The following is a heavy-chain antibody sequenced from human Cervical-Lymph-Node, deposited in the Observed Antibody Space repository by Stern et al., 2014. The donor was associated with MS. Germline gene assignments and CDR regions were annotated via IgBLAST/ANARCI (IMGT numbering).Heavy chain of an antibody. D-gene: IGHD4-17*01. J-gene: IGHJ4*02. CDR2: IYPGDSDT. Sequence: QLVQSGAEVKQPGASLTISCKGSGYSFTANWIAWVRQMPGKGLAWMGIIYPGDSDTRSSPSFQGQVTISADKSISTAYLQWSSLKASDTAMYYCARDYGDYAFDYWGQGTLVTVSS. CDR1: GYSFTANW. CDR3: ARDYGDYAFDY. V-gene: IGHV5-51*01.